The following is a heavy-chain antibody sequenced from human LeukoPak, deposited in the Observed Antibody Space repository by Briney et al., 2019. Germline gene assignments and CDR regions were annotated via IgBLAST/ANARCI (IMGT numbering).Heavy chain of an antibody. Sequence: SSETLSLTCTVSGGSISSYYWSWIRQPAGKGLEWIGRIYTSGSTNYNPSLKSRVTISVDKSKNQFSLKLSSVTAADTAVYYCARGSRVPADYYYYMDVWGKGTTVTVSS. CDR3: ARGSRVPADYYYYMDV. J-gene: IGHJ6*03. CDR2: IYTSGST. V-gene: IGHV4-4*07. CDR1: GGSISSYY. D-gene: IGHD2-15*01.